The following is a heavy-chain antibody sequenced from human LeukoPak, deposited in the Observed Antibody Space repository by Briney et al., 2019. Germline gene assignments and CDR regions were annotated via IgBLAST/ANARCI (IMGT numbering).Heavy chain of an antibody. CDR1: GYSFTSYW. CDR2: IDPSDSYT. CDR3: ARLGYCSSTSCPIDY. V-gene: IGHV5-10-1*01. J-gene: IGHJ4*02. Sequence: GESLRISCKGSGYSFTSYWISWVRQMPGKGLEWMGRIDPSDSYTNYSPSFQGHVTISADKSISTAYPQWSSLKASDTAMYYCARLGYCSSTSCPIDYWGQGTLVTVSS. D-gene: IGHD2-2*01.